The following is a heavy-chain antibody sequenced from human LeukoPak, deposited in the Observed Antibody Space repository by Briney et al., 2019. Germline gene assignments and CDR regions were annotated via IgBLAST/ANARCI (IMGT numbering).Heavy chain of an antibody. CDR2: ISYDGSNK. Sequence: PGRSLRLSCAASGFTFSSYAMHWVRQAPGKGLEWVAVISYDGSNKYYADSVKGRFTISRDNSKNKLYLQMNSLRAEDTAVYYCARDHPRGYCSSTSCYNRPQSSDYWGQGTLVTVSS. CDR1: GFTFSSYA. J-gene: IGHJ4*02. D-gene: IGHD2-2*01. CDR3: ARDHPRGYCSSTSCYNRPQSSDY. V-gene: IGHV3-30*01.